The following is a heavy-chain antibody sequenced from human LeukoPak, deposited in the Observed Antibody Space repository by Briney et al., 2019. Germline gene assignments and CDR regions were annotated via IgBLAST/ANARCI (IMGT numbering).Heavy chain of an antibody. Sequence: PGRSLRLPCAASGFTFSSYGMHWVRQAPGKGLEWVGVISYDGTNKNYADSVKGRFTISRDNSKNTLYLQMNSLRAKDTAVYYCAKVGYSTNWLYFDYWGQGTLVTVSS. J-gene: IGHJ4*02. D-gene: IGHD6-13*01. CDR2: ISYDGTNK. CDR3: AKVGYSTNWLYFDY. CDR1: GFTFSSYG. V-gene: IGHV3-30*18.